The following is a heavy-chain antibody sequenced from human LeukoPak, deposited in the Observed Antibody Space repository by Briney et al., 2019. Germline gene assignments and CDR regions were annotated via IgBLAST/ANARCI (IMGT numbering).Heavy chain of an antibody. J-gene: IGHJ4*02. CDR1: GGTFSSYA. V-gene: IGHV1-69*06. CDR3: ASLKFPARGDHYYFDY. Sequence: SVKVSCKASGGTFSSYAISWVRQAPGQGLEWMGGIIPIFGTANYAQKFQGRVTITADKSTSTAYMELSSLRSEDTAVYYCASLKFPARGDHYYFDYWGQGTLVTVSS. D-gene: IGHD2-21*02. CDR2: IIPIFGTA.